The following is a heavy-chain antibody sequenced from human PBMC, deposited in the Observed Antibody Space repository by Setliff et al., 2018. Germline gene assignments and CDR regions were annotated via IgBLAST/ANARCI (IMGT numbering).Heavy chain of an antibody. CDR3: AKVGKSGTWDQYFQY. Sequence: GGSLRLSCAASGLTFSSSAMHWVRQAPGKELEYVSAISSDGGRTYYVDSVKGRFTISRDNSKNTLYLQMNSLRADDTAVYYCAKVGKSGTWDQYFQYWGQGTLVTVSS. J-gene: IGHJ1*01. CDR1: GLTFSSSA. V-gene: IGHV3-64*02. CDR2: ISSDGGRT. D-gene: IGHD3-10*01.